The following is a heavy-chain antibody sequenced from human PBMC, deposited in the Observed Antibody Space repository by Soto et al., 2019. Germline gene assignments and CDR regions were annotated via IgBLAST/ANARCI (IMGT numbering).Heavy chain of an antibody. Sequence: AXRLSGSCSGFALTIFWMCWLRQAPAAGLEWVANIKEDGSDKYYVDSVKGRFTISRDNAKNSLFLQMNSLRAEDTAVYFCTCHPPRGDYNKYARNYWGQGTQVTVSS. CDR2: IKEDGSDK. CDR3: TCHPPRGDYNKYARNY. J-gene: IGHJ4*02. V-gene: IGHV3-7*03. D-gene: IGHD4-4*01. CDR1: GFALTIFW.